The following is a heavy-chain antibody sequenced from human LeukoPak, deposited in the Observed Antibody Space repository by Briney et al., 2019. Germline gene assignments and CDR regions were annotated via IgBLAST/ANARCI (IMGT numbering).Heavy chain of an antibody. CDR3: ASPSSSWSYYFDY. V-gene: IGHV1-69*05. D-gene: IGHD6-13*01. CDR2: IIPIFGTA. J-gene: IGHJ4*02. CDR1: GGTFSSYA. Sequence: SVKASCKASGGTFSSYAISWVRQAPGQGLEWMGGIIPIFGTANYAQKFQGRVTITTDESTSTAYMELSSLRSEDTAVYYCASPSSSWSYYFDYWGQGTLVTVSS.